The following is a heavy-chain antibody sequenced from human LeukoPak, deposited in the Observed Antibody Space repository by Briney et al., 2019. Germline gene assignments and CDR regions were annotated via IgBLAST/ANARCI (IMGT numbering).Heavy chain of an antibody. D-gene: IGHD6-6*01. CDR1: GYSFTSYW. V-gene: IGHV5-51*01. CDR2: IYPGDSDT. CDR3: ARRYLEYSTSSEYFDY. Sequence: KGGESLKISCKGSGYSFTSYWIGWVRQMPGKGLEWMGIIYPGDSDTRYSPSFQGQVTISADESISTAYLQWSSLKASDTAMYYCARRYLEYSTSSEYFDYWGQGTLVTVSS. J-gene: IGHJ4*02.